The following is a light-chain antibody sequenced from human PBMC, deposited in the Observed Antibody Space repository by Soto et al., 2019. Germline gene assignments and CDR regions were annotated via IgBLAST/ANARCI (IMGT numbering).Light chain of an antibody. CDR3: SSYTISSTYV. CDR2: DVN. Sequence: QSVLTQPPPVSGSPGQSVAISCTGTGSDVGSYNRVSWYQQPPGTAPKLMIYDVNNRPSGVPDRFSGSKSGNTASLTISGLQAEDEADYYCSSYTISSTYVFGTGTKVTVL. V-gene: IGLV2-18*02. J-gene: IGLJ1*01. CDR1: GSDVGSYNR.